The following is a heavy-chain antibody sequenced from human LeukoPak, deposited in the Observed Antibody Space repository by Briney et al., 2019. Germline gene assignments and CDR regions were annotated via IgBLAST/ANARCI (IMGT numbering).Heavy chain of an antibody. CDR2: INHSGST. J-gene: IGHJ6*03. Sequence: SETLSLTCTVSGVSITTYYWSWIRQPPEKGLEWIGEINHSGSTNYNPSLKSRVTISVDTSKNQFSLKLSSVTAADTAVYYCASVRKGYCSSTSCYAKGYYYYYMDVWGKGTTVTISS. V-gene: IGHV4-34*01. D-gene: IGHD2-2*01. CDR3: ASVRKGYCSSTSCYAKGYYYYYMDV. CDR1: GVSITTYY.